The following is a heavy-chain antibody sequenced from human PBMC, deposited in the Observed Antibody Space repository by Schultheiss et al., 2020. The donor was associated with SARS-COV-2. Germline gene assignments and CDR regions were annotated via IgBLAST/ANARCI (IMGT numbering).Heavy chain of an antibody. V-gene: IGHV1-2*02. CDR3: ARDNGIVGADDAFDI. D-gene: IGHD1-26*01. CDR2: INPNSGGT. J-gene: IGHJ3*02. Sequence: GESLKISCKASGYTFTGYYMHWVRQAPGQGLEWMGWINPNSGGTNYAQKLQGRVTMTTDTSTSTAYMELRSLRSDDTAVYYCARDNGIVGADDAFDIWGQGTMVTVSS. CDR1: GYTFTGYY.